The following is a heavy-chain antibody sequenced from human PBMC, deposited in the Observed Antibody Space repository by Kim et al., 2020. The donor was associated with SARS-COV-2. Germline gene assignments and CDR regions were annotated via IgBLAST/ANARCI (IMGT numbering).Heavy chain of an antibody. J-gene: IGHJ4*02. CDR1: GFAVYRFA. V-gene: IGHV3-23*01. CDR2: ITNNNGKT. Sequence: GGSLRLSCAASGFAVYRFAMNWVRQAPGKGLEWILAITNNNGKTYYQDSVKGRFTISRDESKNIVFLHMNSLRVEDTAVYYCAKDHPSPGWPTFGDWGQGTLVAASS. CDR3: AKDHPSPGWPTFGD. D-gene: IGHD6-19*01.